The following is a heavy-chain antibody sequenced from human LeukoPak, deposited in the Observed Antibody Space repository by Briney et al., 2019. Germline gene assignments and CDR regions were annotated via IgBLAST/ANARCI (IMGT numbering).Heavy chain of an antibody. CDR1: GFAFSDYS. J-gene: IGHJ4*02. CDR2: ISRTSTTI. V-gene: IGHV3-48*01. CDR3: ARQPIGFCTNGVCLFDY. Sequence: GGSLRLSCAASGFAFSDYSMNWVRQAPGKGLEWVSYISRTSTTIYYADSVKGRFTFSRDNAKNSLYLQMNSLRAEDTAVYYCARQPIGFCTNGVCLFDYWGQGTLVTVSS. D-gene: IGHD2-8*01.